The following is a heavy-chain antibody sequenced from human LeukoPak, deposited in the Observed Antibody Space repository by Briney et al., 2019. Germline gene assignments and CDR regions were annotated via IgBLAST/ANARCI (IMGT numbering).Heavy chain of an antibody. D-gene: IGHD3-10*01. CDR1: GFTFDNNA. Sequence: GGSLRLSCAASGFTFDNNAMHWVRQAPGKGLEWVSGISWNRGSIDYADSVKGRFTISRDNAKKSLYLQMNSLRAEDTALYYCAKGASGGYYNPFDYRGQGTLVTASS. CDR3: AKGASGGYYNPFDY. CDR2: ISWNRGSI. J-gene: IGHJ4*02. V-gene: IGHV3-9*01.